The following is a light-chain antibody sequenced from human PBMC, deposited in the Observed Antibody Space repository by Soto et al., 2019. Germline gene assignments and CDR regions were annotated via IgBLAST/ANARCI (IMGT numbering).Light chain of an antibody. Sequence: DIQMTQSPSSLSASVGDRVTITCQASQDISNYLNWYQQKPGKAPKLLIYDASNLETGVPSRFSGSDSGTYFTFTISSLQPEDFASYYCQQYENRPLTFGGGTKVELK. CDR1: QDISNY. CDR3: QQYENRPLT. J-gene: IGKJ4*01. CDR2: DAS. V-gene: IGKV1-33*01.